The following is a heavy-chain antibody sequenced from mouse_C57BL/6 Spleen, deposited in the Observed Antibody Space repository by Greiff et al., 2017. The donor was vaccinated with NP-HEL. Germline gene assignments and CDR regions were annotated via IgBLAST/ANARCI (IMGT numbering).Heavy chain of an antibody. J-gene: IGHJ2*01. D-gene: IGHD3-1*01. CDR2: IRNKANGYTT. V-gene: IGHV7-3*01. Sequence: EVQRVESGGGLVQPGGSLSLSCAASGFTFTDYYMSWVRQPPGKALEWLGFIRNKANGYTTEYSASVKGRFTISRDNSQSILYLQMNALRAEDSATYYCARSSDYFDYWGQGTTLTVSS. CDR3: ARSSDYFDY. CDR1: GFTFTDYY.